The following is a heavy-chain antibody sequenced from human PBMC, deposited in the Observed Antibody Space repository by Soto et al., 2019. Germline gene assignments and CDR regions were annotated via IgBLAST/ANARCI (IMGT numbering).Heavy chain of an antibody. CDR1: GFSLRFYW. Sequence: EVQLVESGGGLVQPGGSLRLSCAASGFSLRFYWMHWVRQAPGKGLVWVSRVVGDGSDTAYADSVKGRFTISRDNAKNTVLLRMNGLRVDDTAVYYCVRGGMSRTPFDYWGQGTLVPVSS. V-gene: IGHV3-74*01. J-gene: IGHJ4*02. D-gene: IGHD1-7*01. CDR3: VRGGMSRTPFDY. CDR2: VVGDGSDT.